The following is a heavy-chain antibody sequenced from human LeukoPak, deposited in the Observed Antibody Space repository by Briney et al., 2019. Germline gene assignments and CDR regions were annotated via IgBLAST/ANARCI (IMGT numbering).Heavy chain of an antibody. Sequence: SETLSLTCTVSGGSISTYYWSWIRQPPGKGLEWIGYVYYSGSTNYSPSLQSRVTMSVDTSKNQFSLRMNSVTAADTAVYYCARSGTKTNGFDHWGQGTLVTVSS. CDR1: GGSISTYY. D-gene: IGHD2-8*01. V-gene: IGHV4-59*01. J-gene: IGHJ4*02. CDR2: VYYSGST. CDR3: ARSGTKTNGFDH.